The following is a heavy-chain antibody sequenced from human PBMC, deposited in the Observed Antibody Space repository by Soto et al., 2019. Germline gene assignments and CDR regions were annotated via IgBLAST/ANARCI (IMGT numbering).Heavy chain of an antibody. CDR1: GFTFSSYW. J-gene: IGHJ6*03. V-gene: IGHV3-74*01. CDR3: ATYYDFWSGYFPISYYYYMDV. Sequence: EVQLVESGGGLVQPGGSLRLSCAASGFTFSSYWMHWVRQAPGKGLVWVSRINSDGSSTSYADSVKGRFTISRDNAKNTLYRQMNSLRAEDTDVYYCATYYDFWSGYFPISYYYYMDVWGKGTTVTVSS. D-gene: IGHD3-3*01. CDR2: INSDGSST.